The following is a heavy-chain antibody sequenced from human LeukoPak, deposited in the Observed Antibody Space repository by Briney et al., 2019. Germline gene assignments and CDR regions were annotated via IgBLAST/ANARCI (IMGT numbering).Heavy chain of an antibody. CDR3: ARDLTPTYYYGSGSYGDY. D-gene: IGHD3-10*01. Sequence: ASVKVSCMASGYTFTGYYMHWVRQAPGQGLEWMGWINPNSGGTNYAQKFQGRVTMTRHTSISTAYMELSRLRSDDTAVYYCARDLTPTYYYGSGSYGDYWGQGTLVTVSS. CDR1: GYTFTGYY. CDR2: INPNSGGT. J-gene: IGHJ4*02. V-gene: IGHV1-2*02.